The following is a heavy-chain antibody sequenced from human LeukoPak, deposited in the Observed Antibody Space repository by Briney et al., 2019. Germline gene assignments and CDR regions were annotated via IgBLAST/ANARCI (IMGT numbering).Heavy chain of an antibody. CDR3: ARVRSRYYDFWSDTDAFDI. CDR1: GFTFSIYW. CDR2: INSDGSST. D-gene: IGHD3-3*01. V-gene: IGHV3-74*01. J-gene: IGHJ3*02. Sequence: GGSLRLSCAASGFTFSIYWMHWVRQAPGKGLVWVSRINSDGSSTSYADSVKGRFTISRDNAKNTLYLQMNSLRAEDTAVYYCARVRSRYYDFWSDTDAFDIWGQGTMVTVSS.